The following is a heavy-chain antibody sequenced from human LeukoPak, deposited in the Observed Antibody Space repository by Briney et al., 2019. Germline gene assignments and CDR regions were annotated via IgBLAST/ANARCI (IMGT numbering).Heavy chain of an antibody. V-gene: IGHV4-39*07. J-gene: IGHJ5*02. CDR1: GGSISSSSYY. Sequence: SETLSLTCTVSGGSISSSSYYCGWVRQPPGKGREWIGCIYYSGSTYYNPSLTSRVTISVDTSKNQFSLKLSSVTAADTAVYYCARDGSGGYYDFGSGYYNWFDPWGQGTLVTASS. CDR3: ARDGSGGYYDFGSGYYNWFDP. CDR2: IYYSGST. D-gene: IGHD3-3*01.